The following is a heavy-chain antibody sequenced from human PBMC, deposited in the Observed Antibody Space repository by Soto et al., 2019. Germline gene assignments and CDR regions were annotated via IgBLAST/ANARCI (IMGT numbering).Heavy chain of an antibody. CDR2: IYWDDDK. J-gene: IGHJ4*02. V-gene: IGHV2-5*02. CDR3: AHINWWNDGGRFEY. D-gene: IGHD1-1*01. Sequence: QITLKESGPTLVKPTQTLTLTCTFSGFSLSTSGVGVGWIRQPPGKALEWLALIYWDDDKRYSPSLKSRLTTTKDTSKNQVVLTITNMDPVDTATYYCAHINWWNDGGRFEYWGEGTLVTVSS. CDR1: GFSLSTSGVG.